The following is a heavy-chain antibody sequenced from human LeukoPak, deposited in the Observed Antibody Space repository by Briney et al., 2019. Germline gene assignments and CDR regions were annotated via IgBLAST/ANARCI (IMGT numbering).Heavy chain of an antibody. J-gene: IGHJ4*02. Sequence: PGGSLRLSCAASGFTFSSYSMSWVRQPPGKGLEWVANIKQDGSEKYYVDSVKGRFTISRDNAKNSLYLQMNSLGAEDTAVYYCARLRGLDFWGQGTLVTVSS. CDR3: ARLRGLDF. V-gene: IGHV3-7*05. CDR2: IKQDGSEK. CDR1: GFTFSSYS.